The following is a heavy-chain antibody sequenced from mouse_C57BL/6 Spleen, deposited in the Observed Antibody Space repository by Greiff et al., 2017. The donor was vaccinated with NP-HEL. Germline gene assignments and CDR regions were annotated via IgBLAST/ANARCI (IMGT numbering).Heavy chain of an antibody. CDR3: ARDSPLYYFDY. J-gene: IGHJ2*01. Sequence: VQLQQSGPELVKPGASVKISCKASGYTFTDYYMNWVKQSHGKSLEWIGDINPNNGGTSYNQKFKGKATLTVDKSSSTAYMELRSLTSEDSAVYYCARDSPLYYFDYWGQGTTLTVSS. D-gene: IGHD3-2*01. CDR1: GYTFTDYY. V-gene: IGHV1-26*01. CDR2: INPNNGGT.